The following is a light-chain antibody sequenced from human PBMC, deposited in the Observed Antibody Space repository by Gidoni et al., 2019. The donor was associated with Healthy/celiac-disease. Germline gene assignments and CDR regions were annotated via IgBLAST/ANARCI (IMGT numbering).Light chain of an antibody. V-gene: IGKV1-39*01. CDR1: QRIRSY. CDR3: QQSYSTLIT. J-gene: IGKJ5*01. CDR2: AAS. Sequence: DIQMTQSPSSLSASVGDRVTITCRASQRIRSYLNWYQQKPGKAPKLLIYAASSLKSGVPSRFSGSGSGTDFTLTISSLQPEDFATYYCQQSYSTLITFGQGTRLEIK.